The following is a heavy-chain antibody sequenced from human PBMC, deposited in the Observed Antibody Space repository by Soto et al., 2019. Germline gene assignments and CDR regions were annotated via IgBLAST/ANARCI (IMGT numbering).Heavy chain of an antibody. V-gene: IGHV4-34*01. CDR2: INHSGST. D-gene: IGHD2-21*02. J-gene: IGHJ4*02. CDR3: ARGRRHCGGDCYTSARHHRDRLDY. CDR1: GGSFSGYY. Sequence: QVQLQQWGAGLLKPSETLSLTCAVYGGSFSGYYWSWISQPPGKGLEWIGEINHSGSTNYNPSLKSRVTISVDTSKNQFSLKLSSVTAADTAVYYCARGRRHCGGDCYTSARHHRDRLDYWGQGTLVTVSS.